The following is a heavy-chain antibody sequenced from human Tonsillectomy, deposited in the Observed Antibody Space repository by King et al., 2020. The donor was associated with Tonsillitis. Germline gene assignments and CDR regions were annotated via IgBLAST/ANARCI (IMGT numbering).Heavy chain of an antibody. J-gene: IGHJ6*03. CDR3: ARDAVGAIDDYDYMDV. CDR1: GFTFSSYA. Sequence: VQLVESGGGVVQPGRSLRLSCAASGFTFSSYAMNWVRQAPGKGLEWVSVISYDGSNKYYADSVKGRFTISRDNSEDTLFLQLNSLRAEDTAVYYCARDAVGAIDDYDYMDV. CDR2: ISYDGSNK. D-gene: IGHD1-26*01. V-gene: IGHV3-30-3*01.